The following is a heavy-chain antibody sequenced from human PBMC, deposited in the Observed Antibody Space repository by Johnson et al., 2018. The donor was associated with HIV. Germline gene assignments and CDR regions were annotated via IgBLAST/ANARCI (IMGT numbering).Heavy chain of an antibody. D-gene: IGHD4-17*01. CDR2: ISFDGSKK. J-gene: IGHJ3*02. CDR3: ARPDYGDYLAFDI. Sequence: QVQLVESGGGLVQPGRSLRLSCAASGFTFDDYAMHWVRQAPGKGLEWVALISFDGSKKYYADSVKGRFTVSRDNTKNTLYLQMNSLRAEDTAVYYCARPDYGDYLAFDIWGQGTMVTVSS. V-gene: IGHV3-30-3*01. CDR1: GFTFDDYA.